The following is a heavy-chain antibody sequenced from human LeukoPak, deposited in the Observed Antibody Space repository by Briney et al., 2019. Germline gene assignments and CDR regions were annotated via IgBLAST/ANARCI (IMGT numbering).Heavy chain of an antibody. D-gene: IGHD3-10*01. CDR2: ISYDGSNK. CDR1: GFTFSSYG. CDR3: ARPQPEHYYGSGSFLSGFDP. J-gene: IGHJ5*02. V-gene: IGHV3-30*03. Sequence: GRSLRLSCAASGFTFSSYGMHWVRQAPGKGLEWVAVISYDGSNKYYADSVKGRFTISRDNSKNTLYLQMNSLRAEDTAVYYCARPQPEHYYGSGSFLSGFDPWGQETLVTVSS.